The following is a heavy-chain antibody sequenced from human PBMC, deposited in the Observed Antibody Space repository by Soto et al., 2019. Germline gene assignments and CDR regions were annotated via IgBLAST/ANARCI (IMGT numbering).Heavy chain of an antibody. J-gene: IGHJ4*02. CDR3: ARGRPHYYDSSGYPYYFDY. D-gene: IGHD3-22*01. CDR1: GGTFSSYA. CDR2: IIPIFGTA. V-gene: IGHV1-69*13. Sequence: SVKVSCKASGGTFSSYAISWVRQAPGQGLEWMGGIIPIFGTANYAQKFQGRVTITADESTSTAYMELSSLRSEDTAVYYCARGRPHYYDSSGYPYYFDYWGQGTLVTVS.